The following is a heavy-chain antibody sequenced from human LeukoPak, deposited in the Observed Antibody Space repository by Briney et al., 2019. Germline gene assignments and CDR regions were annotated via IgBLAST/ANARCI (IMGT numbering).Heavy chain of an antibody. J-gene: IGHJ4*02. V-gene: IGHV3-21*04. CDR3: ARLPIVVITSGGY. D-gene: IGHD3-22*01. CDR2: ISSSSTYI. CDR1: GFTFSNYN. Sequence: PGGSLRLSCAASGFTFSNYNMNWVRQAPGKGLEWVSSISSSSTYIYYADSVKGRFTILRDNSKNTLYLQMNSLRAEDTAVYYCARLPIVVITSGGYWGQGTLVTVSS.